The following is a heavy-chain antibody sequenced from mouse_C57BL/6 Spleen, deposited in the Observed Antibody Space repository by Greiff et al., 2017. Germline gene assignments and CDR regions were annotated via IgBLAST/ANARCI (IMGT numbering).Heavy chain of an antibody. J-gene: IGHJ4*01. CDR3: AVITTVVGYYAMDY. D-gene: IGHD1-1*01. CDR2: INPNYGTT. CDR1: GYSFTDYN. V-gene: IGHV1-39*01. Sequence: VQLQQSGPELVKPGASVKISCKASGYSFTDYNMNWVKQSNGKSLEWIGVINPNYGTTSYNQKFKGKATLTVDQSSSTAYMQLNSLTSEDSAVYYCAVITTVVGYYAMDYWGQGTSGTVSS.